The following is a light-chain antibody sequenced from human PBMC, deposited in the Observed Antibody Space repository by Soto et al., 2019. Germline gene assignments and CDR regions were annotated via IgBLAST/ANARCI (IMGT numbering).Light chain of an antibody. V-gene: IGLV1-47*01. J-gene: IGLJ2*01. CDR2: RNN. CDR1: SSNIGSNY. CDR3: SAWEDSLSGGV. Sequence: QSVLTQPPSASGTPGQRVTISCSGSSSNIGSNYVYWYQQLPGTAPKLLIYRNNQRPSGVPDRFSGSKSGTSASLAISGLPSEDEADYYCSAWEDSLSGGVFGGGTKLTVL.